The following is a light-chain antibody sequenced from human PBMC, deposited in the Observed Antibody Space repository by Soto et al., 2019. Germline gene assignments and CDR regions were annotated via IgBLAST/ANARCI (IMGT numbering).Light chain of an antibody. CDR1: QGISSY. Sequence: DIQLTQSPSFLSASVGDRVTITCRASQGISSYLAWYQQKPGKAPKLLIYAESTLQSGVPSRFSGSGSGTEFTLTISSLQPEDFATYYCQQLNSYPRVTFGPGTKVDIK. CDR3: QQLNSYPRVT. V-gene: IGKV1-9*01. CDR2: AES. J-gene: IGKJ3*01.